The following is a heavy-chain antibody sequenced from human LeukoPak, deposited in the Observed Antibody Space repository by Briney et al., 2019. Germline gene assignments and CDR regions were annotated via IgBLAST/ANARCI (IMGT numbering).Heavy chain of an antibody. J-gene: IGHJ4*02. CDR3: ARSGRIVATIIYY. Sequence: GASVKVSGKALGSPFTSKGSSGVERAPGQGLEGRGWISAYNGHTNYAQKLQRRVTMTTDTSTSTAYMELRSLRSDDTAVYYCARSGRIVATIIYYWGQGTLVTVSS. D-gene: IGHD5-12*01. V-gene: IGHV1-18*01. CDR2: ISAYNGHT. CDR1: GSPFTSKG.